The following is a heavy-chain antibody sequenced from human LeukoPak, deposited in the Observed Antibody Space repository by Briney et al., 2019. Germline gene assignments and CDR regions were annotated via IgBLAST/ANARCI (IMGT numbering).Heavy chain of an antibody. CDR2: ISSSSSYI. CDR1: GFTFSSYS. V-gene: IGHV3-21*01. Sequence: TAGGSLRLSCAASGFTFSSYSMNWVRQAPGKGLEWVSSISSSSSYIYYADSVKGRFTISRDNAKNSLYLQMNSLRAEDTAVYYCARDRSGYFDYWGRGTLVTVSS. D-gene: IGHD3-22*01. J-gene: IGHJ4*02. CDR3: ARDRSGYFDY.